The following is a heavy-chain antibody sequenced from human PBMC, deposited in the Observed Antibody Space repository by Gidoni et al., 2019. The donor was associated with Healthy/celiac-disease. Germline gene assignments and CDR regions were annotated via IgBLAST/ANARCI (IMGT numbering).Heavy chain of an antibody. CDR2: ISWNSGSI. J-gene: IGHJ4*02. CDR3: AKDPTHDFWSGYSHFDY. D-gene: IGHD3-3*01. CDR1: GFTFDVYA. Sequence: EVQLGESGGGLVQPGRFRRLDGAASGFTFDVYAMHWVRQAPGKVLGWVSGISWNSGSIGYADSVKGRFTISRDNAKNSLYLQMNSLRAEDTALYYCAKDPTHDFWSGYSHFDYWGQGTLVTVSS. V-gene: IGHV3-9*01.